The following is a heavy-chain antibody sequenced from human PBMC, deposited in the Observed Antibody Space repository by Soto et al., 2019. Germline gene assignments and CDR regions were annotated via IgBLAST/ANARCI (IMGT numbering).Heavy chain of an antibody. CDR2: IWYDGSNK. CDR3: ARDLDYYGSGSPKYY. Sequence: GGSLRLSCAASGFTFSSYGMHWVRQAPGKGLEWVAVIWYDGSNKYYADSVKGRFTISRDNSKKTLYLQMNSLRAEDTAVYYCARDLDYYGSGSPKYYWGQGTLVTVSS. D-gene: IGHD3-10*01. V-gene: IGHV3-33*01. CDR1: GFTFSSYG. J-gene: IGHJ4*02.